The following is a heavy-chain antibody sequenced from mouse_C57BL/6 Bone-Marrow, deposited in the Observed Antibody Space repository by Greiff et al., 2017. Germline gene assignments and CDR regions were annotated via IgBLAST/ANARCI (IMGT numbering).Heavy chain of an antibody. J-gene: IGHJ2*01. CDR3: ARKPYSNYLDYFDY. CDR2: IDPEDGET. V-gene: IGHV14-2*01. D-gene: IGHD2-5*01. Sequence: VHVKQSGAELVKPGASVKLSCTASGFNIKDYYMHWVKQRTEQGLEWIGRIDPEDGETKYAPKFQGKATITADTSSNTAYLQLSSLTSEDTAVYYGARKPYSNYLDYFDYWGQGTTLTVSS. CDR1: GFNIKDYY.